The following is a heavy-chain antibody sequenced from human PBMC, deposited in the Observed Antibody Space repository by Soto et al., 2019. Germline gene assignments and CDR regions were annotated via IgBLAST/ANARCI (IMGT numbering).Heavy chain of an antibody. J-gene: IGHJ6*02. CDR3: ARTVAGMKTSYYYYGMDV. CDR2: INHSGST. CDR1: GGSFSGYY. Sequence: PSETLSLTCAVYGGSFSGYYWSWIRQPPGKGLEWIGEINHSGSTNYNPSLKSRVTISVDTSKNQFSLKPSSVTAADTAVYYCARTVAGMKTSYYYYGMDVWGQGTTVTVSS. D-gene: IGHD6-19*01. V-gene: IGHV4-34*01.